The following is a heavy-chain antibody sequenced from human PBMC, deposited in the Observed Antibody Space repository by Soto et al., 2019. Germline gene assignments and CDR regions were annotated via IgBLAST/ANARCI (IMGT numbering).Heavy chain of an antibody. CDR3: ARLVDILNAFDI. D-gene: IGHD2-2*03. CDR1: GGSISSYY. J-gene: IGHJ3*02. Sequence: QVQLQESGPGLVKPSETLSLTCTVSGGSISSYYWSWIRQPPGKGLEWIGYIYYSGSTNYNPSLKSRVTISVDTSKNQFSLKLSSVTAADTAVYYCARLVDILNAFDIWGQGTMVTVSS. CDR2: IYYSGST. V-gene: IGHV4-59*01.